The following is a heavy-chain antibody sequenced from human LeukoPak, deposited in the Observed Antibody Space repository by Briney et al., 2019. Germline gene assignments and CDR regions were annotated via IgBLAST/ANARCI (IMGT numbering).Heavy chain of an antibody. J-gene: IGHJ4*02. D-gene: IGHD2-2*01. CDR2: IRYDGSNK. CDR3: ARVVVPAARLDY. Sequence: GGSLRLSCAASGFTFSSYGMHWVRQAPGKGLEWVAFIRYDGSNKYYADSVKGRFTISRDNSKNTLYLQMNSLRAEDTAVYYCARVVVPAARLDYWGQGTLVTVSS. CDR1: GFTFSSYG. V-gene: IGHV3-30*02.